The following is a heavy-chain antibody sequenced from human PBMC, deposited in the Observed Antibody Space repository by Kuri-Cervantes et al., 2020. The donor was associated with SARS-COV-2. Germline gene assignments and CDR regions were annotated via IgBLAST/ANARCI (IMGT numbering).Heavy chain of an antibody. D-gene: IGHD6-13*01. CDR1: GGTFSSYT. CDR2: ISAYNGNT. J-gene: IGHJ5*02. CDR3: ARRVSSSWPNWFDP. V-gene: IGHV1-18*01. Sequence: ASVKVSCKASGGTFSSYTISWVRQAPGQGLEWMGWISAYNGNTNYAQKLQGRVTMTTDTSTSTAYMELGSLRSDDTAVYYCARRVSSSWPNWFDPWGQGTLVTVSS.